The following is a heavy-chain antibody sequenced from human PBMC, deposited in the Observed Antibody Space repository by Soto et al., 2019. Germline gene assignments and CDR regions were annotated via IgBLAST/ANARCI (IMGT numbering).Heavy chain of an antibody. CDR1: GFTFSSYA. V-gene: IGHV3-30-3*01. CDR3: ARGGGHFDWLLSGVNDY. D-gene: IGHD3-9*01. J-gene: IGHJ4*02. CDR2: ISYDGSNK. Sequence: GGSLRLSCAAYGFTFSSYAMHWVRQAPGKGLEWVAVISYDGSNKYYADSVKGRFTISRDNSKNTLYLQMNSLRAEDTAVYYCARGGGHFDWLLSGVNDYWGQGTLVTVSS.